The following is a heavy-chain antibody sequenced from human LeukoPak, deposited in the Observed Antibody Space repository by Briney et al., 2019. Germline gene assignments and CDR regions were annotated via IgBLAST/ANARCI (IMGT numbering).Heavy chain of an antibody. J-gene: IGHJ4*02. CDR1: GFTFSSHA. V-gene: IGHV3-23*01. CDR2: ISNRGGST. CDR3: AKTGYGDRYYVDY. D-gene: IGHD4-17*01. Sequence: GGSLRLSCAASGFTFSSHAMSWVRQAPGKGLEWVSAISNRGGSTNYADSVKGRFTISRDNSKNTLYLQMNSLRAEDTAVYYCAKTGYGDRYYVDYWGQGTLVTASS.